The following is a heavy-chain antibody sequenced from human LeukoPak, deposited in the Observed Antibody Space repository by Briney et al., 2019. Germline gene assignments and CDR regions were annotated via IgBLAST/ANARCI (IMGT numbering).Heavy chain of an antibody. CDR3: AKTYYYDSSGGYFDY. CDR1: GFTFSSYG. D-gene: IGHD3-22*01. CDR2: ISYDGSNK. Sequence: PGRSLRLSCAASGFTFSSYGMHWVRQAPGKGLEWVAVISYDGSNKYYADSVKGRFTISRDNSKNTLYLQMNSLRAEDTAVYYCAKTYYYDSSGGYFDYWGQGTLVAVSS. V-gene: IGHV3-30*18. J-gene: IGHJ4*02.